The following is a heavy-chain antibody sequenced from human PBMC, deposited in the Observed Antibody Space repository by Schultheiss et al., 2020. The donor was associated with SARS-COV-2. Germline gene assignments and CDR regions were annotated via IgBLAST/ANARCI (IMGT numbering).Heavy chain of an antibody. CDR1: GFTFSSYS. CDR2: ISSSSSYI. D-gene: IGHD1-26*01. CDR3: ARVHSGSYSDPNDWYFDL. J-gene: IGHJ2*01. V-gene: IGHV3-21*01. Sequence: GGSLRLSCAASGFTFSSYSMNWVRQAPGKGLEWVSSISSSSSYIYYADSVKGRFTISRDNAKNSLYLQMNSLRAEDTAVYYCARVHSGSYSDPNDWYFDLWGRGTLVTVSS.